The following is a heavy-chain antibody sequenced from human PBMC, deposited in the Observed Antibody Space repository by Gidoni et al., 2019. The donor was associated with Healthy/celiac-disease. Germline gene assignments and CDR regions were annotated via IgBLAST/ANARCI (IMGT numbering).Heavy chain of an antibody. D-gene: IGHD1-1*01. Sequence: ASGFTVSNAWMSWVRQAPGKGLEWVGRLKSKTDGGTTDYAAPVEGRFTISRDDSKNTLYLHMNTLKTEDTAVYFCTTNDPIGIYYYYHVDVWGKGTTVTVSS. J-gene: IGHJ6*04. CDR2: LKSKTDGGTT. V-gene: IGHV3-15*01. CDR1: GFTVSNAW. CDR3: TTNDPIGIYYYYHVDV.